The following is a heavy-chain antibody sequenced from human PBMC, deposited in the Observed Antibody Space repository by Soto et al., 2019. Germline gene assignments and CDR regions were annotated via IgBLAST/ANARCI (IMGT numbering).Heavy chain of an antibody. CDR3: TSARRRGDFWSGYYFYFDY. CDR2: IRSKAYGGTT. J-gene: IGHJ4*02. CDR1: GFTFGDYA. D-gene: IGHD3-3*01. V-gene: IGHV3-49*05. Sequence: EVQLVESGGGLVKPGRSLRLSCTASGFTFGDYAMSWFRQAPGKGLEWVGFIRSKAYGGTTEYAASVKGRFTISREDSKSIAYLQMNSLKTEDTAVYYCTSARRRGDFWSGYYFYFDYWGQGTLVTVSS.